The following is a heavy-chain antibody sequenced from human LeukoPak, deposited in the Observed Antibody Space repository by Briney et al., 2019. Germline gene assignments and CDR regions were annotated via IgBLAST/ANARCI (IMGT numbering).Heavy chain of an antibody. CDR3: AYQLPYHFDY. CDR2: INHSGST. J-gene: IGHJ4*02. Sequence: SETLSLTCAVYGGSFSGYYWSWIRQPPGKGLEWIGEINHSGSTNYNPSLKSRVTISVDTSMNQFSLKLSSVTAADTAVYYCAYQLPYHFDYWGQGTLVTVSS. V-gene: IGHV4-34*01. D-gene: IGHD2-2*02. CDR1: GGSFSGYY.